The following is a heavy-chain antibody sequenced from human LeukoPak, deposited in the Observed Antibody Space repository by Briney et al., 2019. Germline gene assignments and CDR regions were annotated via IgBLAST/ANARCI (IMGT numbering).Heavy chain of an antibody. CDR2: IIPIFGTA. CDR3: ARTTMVRGVHSAFDI. J-gene: IGHJ3*02. Sequence: GASVKVSCKASGGTFSSYAISWVRQAPGQGLEWMGGIIPIFGTANYAQKFQGRVTITADKSTSTAYMELSSLRSEDTAVYYCARTTMVRGVHSAFDIWGQGTMVTVSS. D-gene: IGHD3-10*01. V-gene: IGHV1-69*06. CDR1: GGTFSSYA.